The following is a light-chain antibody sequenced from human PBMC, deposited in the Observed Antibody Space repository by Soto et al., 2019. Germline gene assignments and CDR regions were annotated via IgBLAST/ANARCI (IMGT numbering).Light chain of an antibody. Sequence: IVLTQSPATLSLSPGERATVSCRASESVGRYLNWYQQQPGQAPRLLIYDTSNRAIGIPARFTGSGSETDFTLTISSLEPDDFAVYYCQQRGGWPVTFGPGTKVEIK. V-gene: IGKV3-11*01. CDR1: ESVGRY. CDR2: DTS. J-gene: IGKJ3*01. CDR3: QQRGGWPVT.